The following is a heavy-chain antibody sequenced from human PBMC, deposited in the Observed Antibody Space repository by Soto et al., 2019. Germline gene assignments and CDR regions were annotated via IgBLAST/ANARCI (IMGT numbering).Heavy chain of an antibody. D-gene: IGHD2-21*02. J-gene: IGHJ6*02. CDR3: ARDQVVVTATHYYYYGMDV. Sequence: QVQLQESGPGLVKPSETLSLTCTVSGGSISSYYWSWIRQPPGKGLEWIGYIYYSGSTNYNPSLKSLVTISVDTSKNQFSLKLSSVTAADTAVYYCARDQVVVTATHYYYYGMDVWGQGTTVTVSS. CDR1: GGSISSYY. CDR2: IYYSGST. V-gene: IGHV4-59*01.